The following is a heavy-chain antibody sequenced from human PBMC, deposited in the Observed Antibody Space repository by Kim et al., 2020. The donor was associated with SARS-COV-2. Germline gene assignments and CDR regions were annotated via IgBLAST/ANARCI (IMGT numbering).Heavy chain of an antibody. CDR1: GFMFSNYW. J-gene: IGHJ3*02. D-gene: IGHD3-22*01. V-gene: IGHV3-74*01. CDR3: ARDPGVVVTDAIDI. Sequence: GGSLRLSCAASGFMFSNYWMHWVRQAPGKGLMWVSRINFDGSSTNYADSVKGRFTISRDNAKNTLYLQMNSLRVEDTAVYYCARDPGVVVTDAIDIWGQGTMVTVSS. CDR2: INFDGSST.